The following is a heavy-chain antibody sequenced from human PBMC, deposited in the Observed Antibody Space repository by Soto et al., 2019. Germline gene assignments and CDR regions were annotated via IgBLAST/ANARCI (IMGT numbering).Heavy chain of an antibody. J-gene: IGHJ4*02. V-gene: IGHV3-23*01. CDR2: IYGSDDST. CDR1: GFTFSSYT. CDR3: AKSPTMTTKVVHS. Sequence: EVQLLESGGDLVQPGGSLRLSCVASGFTFSSYTMTWVRQAPGKGLEWVSVIYGSDDSTYYADSVKGRFTISRDNSKNTLYLQMNSLRADDTAVYYCAKSPTMTTKVVHSWGQGTLVTVSS. D-gene: IGHD3-22*01.